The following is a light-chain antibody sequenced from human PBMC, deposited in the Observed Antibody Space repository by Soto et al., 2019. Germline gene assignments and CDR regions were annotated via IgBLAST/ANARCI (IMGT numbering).Light chain of an antibody. Sequence: IQLPQSPSSLSASVGDRVTITCRASQDIAIYLAWYQQKPGEAPRLLIYAASTLYGGVPSRFSGSGSGTDFPLTITSLQAEDLATYYCQQLRMYPSTFGGGTKVECK. V-gene: IGKV1-9*01. CDR3: QQLRMYPST. J-gene: IGKJ4*01. CDR1: QDIAIY. CDR2: AAS.